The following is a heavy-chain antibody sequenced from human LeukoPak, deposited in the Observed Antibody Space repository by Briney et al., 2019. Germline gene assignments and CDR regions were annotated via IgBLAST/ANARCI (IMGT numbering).Heavy chain of an antibody. CDR3: TVSREYFHDY. CDR1: GYSISSSNW. J-gene: IGHJ4*02. V-gene: IGHV4-28*01. Sequence: SDTLSLTCAVSGYSISSSNWWGWIRQPPGKGLEWIGYIYYSGSTYYNPSLKSRVTMSVDTSKNQFSLKLSSVTAVDTAVYYCTVSREYFHDYWGQGTPVTVSS. D-gene: IGHD2/OR15-2a*01. CDR2: IYYSGST.